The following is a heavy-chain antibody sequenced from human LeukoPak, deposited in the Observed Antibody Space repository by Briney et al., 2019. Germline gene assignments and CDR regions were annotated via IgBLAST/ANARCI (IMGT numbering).Heavy chain of an antibody. CDR2: IKQDGSDK. CDR3: AREYHEESYYYDSSGYYYFDY. Sequence: GGSLRLSCAASGFTFSSYWMTWVRQAPGKGLEWVANIKQDGSDKYYVDSVKGRFTMSRDNAKNSLFLQMNSLRAEDTAVYYCAREYHEESYYYDSSGYYYFDYWGQGTLVTVSS. V-gene: IGHV3-7*01. CDR1: GFTFSSYW. J-gene: IGHJ4*02. D-gene: IGHD3-22*01.